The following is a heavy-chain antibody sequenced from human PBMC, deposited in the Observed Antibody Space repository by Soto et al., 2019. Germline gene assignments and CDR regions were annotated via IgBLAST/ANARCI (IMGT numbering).Heavy chain of an antibody. D-gene: IGHD3-22*01. V-gene: IGHV4-30-4*01. CDR2: IYYSGST. CDR1: GGSISSGDYY. J-gene: IGHJ4*02. Sequence: PSETLSLTCTVSGGSISSGDYYWSWIRQPPGKGLEWIGYIYYSGSTYYNPSLKSRVTISVDTSKNQFSLKLSSVTAADTAVYYCASSSHLTYYYDSSGYYDPSPIDYWGQGTLVTVSS. CDR3: ASSSHLTYYYDSSGYYDPSPIDY.